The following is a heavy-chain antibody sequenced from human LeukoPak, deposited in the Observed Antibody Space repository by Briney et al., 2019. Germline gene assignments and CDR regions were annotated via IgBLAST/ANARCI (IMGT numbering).Heavy chain of an antibody. V-gene: IGHV3-21*01. D-gene: IGHD1-1*01. CDR3: ARDLESLGAFDI. J-gene: IGHJ3*02. CDR1: GFTFSSYS. CDR2: ISSSSSYI. Sequence: GGSLRLSCAASGFTFSSYSMNWVRQAPGKGLEWVSSISSSSSYIYYADSVKGRFTVSRDNAKNSLYLQMNSLRAEDTAVYYCARDLESLGAFDIWGQGTMVTVSS.